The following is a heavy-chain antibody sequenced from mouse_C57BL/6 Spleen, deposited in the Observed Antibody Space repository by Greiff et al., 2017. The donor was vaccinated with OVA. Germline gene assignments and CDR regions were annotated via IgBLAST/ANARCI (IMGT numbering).Heavy chain of an antibody. Sequence: EVQLVESGPGLVKPSQSLSLTCSVTGYSITSGYYWNWIRQFPGNKLEWMGYISYDGSNNYNPSLKNRISITRDTSKNQFFLKLNSVTTEDTATYYCAGFDYAMDYWGQGTSVTVSS. J-gene: IGHJ4*01. V-gene: IGHV3-6*01. CDR1: GYSITSGYY. CDR3: AGFDYAMDY. CDR2: ISYDGSN.